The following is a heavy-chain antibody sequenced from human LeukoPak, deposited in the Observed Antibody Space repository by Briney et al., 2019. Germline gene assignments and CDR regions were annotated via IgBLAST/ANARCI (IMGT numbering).Heavy chain of an antibody. CDR1: GFTFSSYG. CDR3: AKDRGEQQLVRDFDY. J-gene: IGHJ4*02. D-gene: IGHD6-13*01. V-gene: IGHV3-23*01. CDR2: ISAGGSNT. Sequence: GGSLRLSCAASGFTFSSYGMSWGRQAPGKGLEWVSGISAGGSNTYYADSVMGRFTISRDNSKNTLYLQMNSLRAEDTAVYYCAKDRGEQQLVRDFDYWGQGTLVTVSS.